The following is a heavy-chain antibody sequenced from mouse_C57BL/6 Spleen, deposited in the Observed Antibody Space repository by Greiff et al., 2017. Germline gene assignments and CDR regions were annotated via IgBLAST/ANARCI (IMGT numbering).Heavy chain of an antibody. Sequence: VQLQQSGAELVRPRASVTLSCKASGYTFTDYEMHWVKQTPVHGLEWIGAIDPETGGTAYNQKFKGKAILTADKSSSTAYMELRSLTSEDSAVYYCTRVTTVVARYFDVWGTGTTVTVSS. CDR3: TRVTTVVARYFDV. J-gene: IGHJ1*03. CDR1: GYTFTDYE. V-gene: IGHV1-15*01. D-gene: IGHD1-1*01. CDR2: IDPETGGT.